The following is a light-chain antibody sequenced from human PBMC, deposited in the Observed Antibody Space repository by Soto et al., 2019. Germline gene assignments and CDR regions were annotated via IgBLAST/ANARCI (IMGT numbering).Light chain of an antibody. CDR3: QQYSASPRT. J-gene: IGKJ3*01. Sequence: EIVMTQSPATLSVSPGERATLSCRTSQSVSSSYLAWYQQKPGQAPRLLIYGASSRATGIPDRFSASGAGTDFTLTISRLEPEHSAVYYCQQYSASPRTFGPGTKVDI. V-gene: IGKV3-20*01. CDR2: GAS. CDR1: QSVSSSY.